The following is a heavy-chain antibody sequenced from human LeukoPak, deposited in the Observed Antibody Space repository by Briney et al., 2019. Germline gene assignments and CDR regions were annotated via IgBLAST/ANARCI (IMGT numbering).Heavy chain of an antibody. CDR1: GGSFSGYY. D-gene: IGHD3-22*01. CDR2: INHSGST. Sequence: PSETLSLTCAVYGGSFSGYYWSWIRQPPGKGLEWIGEINHSGSTNYNPSLKSRVTISVDTSKNQFSLKLSSVTAADTAVYYCARAPYYDSSGYPFDYWGQGTLVTVSS. V-gene: IGHV4-34*01. J-gene: IGHJ4*02. CDR3: ARAPYYDSSGYPFDY.